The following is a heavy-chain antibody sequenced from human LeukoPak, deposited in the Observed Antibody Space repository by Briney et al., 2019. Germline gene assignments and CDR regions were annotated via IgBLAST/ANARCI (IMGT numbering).Heavy chain of an antibody. V-gene: IGHV1-18*01. Sequence: ASVKVSCKASGYTFTSYGISWVRQAPGQGLEWMGWISAYNGNTNYAQKLQGRVTMTTDTSTSTAYMELRSLRSDDTAVYYCAKDYGSGSYRPLGFDYWGQGTLVTVSS. CDR2: ISAYNGNT. D-gene: IGHD3-10*01. CDR3: AKDYGSGSYRPLGFDY. CDR1: GYTFTSYG. J-gene: IGHJ4*02.